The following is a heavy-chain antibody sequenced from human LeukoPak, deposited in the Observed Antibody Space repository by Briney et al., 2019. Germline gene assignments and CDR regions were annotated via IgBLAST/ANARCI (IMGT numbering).Heavy chain of an antibody. D-gene: IGHD5-24*01. CDR2: IIPIFGTA. Sequence: GASVKVSCKASGGTFSSYAISWVRQAPGQGLEWMGGIIPIFGTANYAQKFQGRVTITADESTSTAYMELSSLRSEDTAVYYCARDDGYGQNPRFVYWGQGTLVTVSS. CDR3: ARDDGYGQNPRFVY. CDR1: GGTFSSYA. V-gene: IGHV1-69*13. J-gene: IGHJ4*02.